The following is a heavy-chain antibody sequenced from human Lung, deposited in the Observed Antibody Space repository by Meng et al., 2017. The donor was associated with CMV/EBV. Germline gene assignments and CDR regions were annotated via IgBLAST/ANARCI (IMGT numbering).Heavy chain of an antibody. CDR3: ASFPPPGKQWLVTDY. Sequence: VPQQGPGPVLGQPSGTLSLTRAVSGGSISSSNWWSWGRQPPGKGLEWIGEIYHSGSTNYNPSLKSRVTISVDKSKNQFSLKLSSVTAADTAVYYCASFPPPGKQWLVTDYWGQGTLVTVSS. CDR2: IYHSGST. V-gene: IGHV4-4*02. CDR1: GGSISSSNW. J-gene: IGHJ4*02. D-gene: IGHD6-19*01.